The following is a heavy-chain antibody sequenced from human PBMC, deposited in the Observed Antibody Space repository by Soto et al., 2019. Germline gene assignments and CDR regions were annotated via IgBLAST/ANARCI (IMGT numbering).Heavy chain of an antibody. D-gene: IGHD2-2*01. V-gene: IGHV3-21*01. CDR2: ISSSSSYI. Sequence: PGGSLRLSCAASGFTFSSYSMNWVRQAPGKGLEWVSSISSSSSYIYYADSVKGRFTISRDNAKNSLYLQMNSLRAEDTAVYYCARGSQYQLLSLFWFDPWGQGTLVTVSS. CDR3: ARGSQYQLLSLFWFDP. CDR1: GFTFSSYS. J-gene: IGHJ5*02.